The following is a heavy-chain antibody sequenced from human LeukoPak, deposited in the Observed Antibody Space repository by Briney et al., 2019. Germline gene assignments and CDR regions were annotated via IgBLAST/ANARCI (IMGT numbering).Heavy chain of an antibody. V-gene: IGHV4-59*01. D-gene: IGHD3-22*01. CDR1: GGSISSYY. Sequence: PSETLSLTCTVSGGSISSYYWSWNRQPPGKGLEWIGYTYYSGSTNYNPSLKSRVTISVDTSKNQFSLKLSSVTAADTAVYYCAGGEYDSSGYYTLLDYWGQGTLVTVSS. J-gene: IGHJ4*02. CDR2: TYYSGST. CDR3: AGGEYDSSGYYTLLDY.